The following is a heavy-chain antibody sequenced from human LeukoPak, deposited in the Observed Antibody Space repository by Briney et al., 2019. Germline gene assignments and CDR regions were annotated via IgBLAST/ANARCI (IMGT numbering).Heavy chain of an antibody. Sequence: SETLSLTCTVSGGSISSSTHYWGWIRQAPGKRLECIGTIYYSGSSYYNPSLKSRVTMSVDTSKNQFSLRLGSVTAADTAVYYCARLPAITTYYYYYMDVWGKGTMVTVSS. CDR1: GGSISSSTHY. CDR3: ARLPAITTYYYYYMDV. D-gene: IGHD3-16*01. J-gene: IGHJ6*03. V-gene: IGHV4-39*01. CDR2: IYYSGSS.